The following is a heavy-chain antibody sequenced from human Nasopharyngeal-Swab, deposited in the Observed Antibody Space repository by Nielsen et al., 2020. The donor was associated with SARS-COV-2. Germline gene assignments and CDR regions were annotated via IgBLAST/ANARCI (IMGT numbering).Heavy chain of an antibody. J-gene: IGHJ4*02. CDR1: GFSPRTSKVG. Sequence: SGPTLVQPSQTLTLTTTFSGFSPRTSKVGVSWVRQLPGKALEWLDLLYWDDDNRYNPSLKSRITITKDTSKNHVVRTMTNMDPVDTATYFCVHSTGWRLDYWGQGTLVTVSS. CDR3: VHSTGWRLDY. D-gene: IGHD6-19*01. V-gene: IGHV2-5*02. CDR2: LYWDDDN.